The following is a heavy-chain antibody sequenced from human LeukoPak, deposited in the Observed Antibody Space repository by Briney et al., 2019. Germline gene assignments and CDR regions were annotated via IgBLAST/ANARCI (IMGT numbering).Heavy chain of an antibody. V-gene: IGHV1-69*04. Sequence: ASVKVSCKASGYTFTSYGISWVRQAPGQGLEWMGRIIPILGIANYAQKFQGRVTITADKSTSTAYMELSSLRSEDTAVYYCARAPLYGSGSYYSDYWGQGTLVTVSS. CDR2: IIPILGIA. D-gene: IGHD3-10*01. CDR1: GYTFTSYG. CDR3: ARAPLYGSGSYYSDY. J-gene: IGHJ4*02.